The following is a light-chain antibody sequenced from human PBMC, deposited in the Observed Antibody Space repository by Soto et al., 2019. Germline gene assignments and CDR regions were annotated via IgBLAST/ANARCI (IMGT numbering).Light chain of an antibody. CDR3: GSYTTSNTRQIV. J-gene: IGLJ1*01. V-gene: IGLV2-14*03. Sequence: HFALTQAAFLFWSPWQSITIFFTRTSRGVCGYNYFSWYQHHPGKAPKLIIYDVSNRPSGVSIRFSGSKSDNTASLTISGLQPEDEADYHCGSYTTSNTRQIVFGTGTKVTVL. CDR1: SRGVCGYNY. CDR2: DVS.